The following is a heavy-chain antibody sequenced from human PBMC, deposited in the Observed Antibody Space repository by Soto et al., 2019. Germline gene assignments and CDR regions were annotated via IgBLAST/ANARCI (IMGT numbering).Heavy chain of an antibody. V-gene: IGHV3-30-3*01. Sequence: QTGGSLRLSCAASGFTFSSYAMHWVRQAPGKGLEWVAVISYDGSNKYYADSVKGRFTISRDNSKNTLYLQMNSLRAEDTAVYYCARDYYANSGYYKWLVPWRQGTLV. CDR3: ARDYYANSGYYKWLVP. CDR2: ISYDGSNK. D-gene: IGHD3-22*01. J-gene: IGHJ5*02. CDR1: GFTFSSYA.